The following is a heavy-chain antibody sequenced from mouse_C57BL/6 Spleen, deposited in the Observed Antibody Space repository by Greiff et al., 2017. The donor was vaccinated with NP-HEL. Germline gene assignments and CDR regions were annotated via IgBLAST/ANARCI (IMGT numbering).Heavy chain of an antibody. CDR3: AREEDYSWFAY. Sequence: VKLQQSGAELVRPGSSVKLSCKASGYTFTSYWMHWVKQRPIQGLEWIGNIDPSDSETHYTQKFKDKATLTVDKSSSTAYMQLSSLTSEDSAVYYCAREEDYSWFAYWGQGTLVTVSA. V-gene: IGHV1-52*01. CDR1: GYTFTSYW. CDR2: IDPSDSET. J-gene: IGHJ3*01. D-gene: IGHD1-1*01.